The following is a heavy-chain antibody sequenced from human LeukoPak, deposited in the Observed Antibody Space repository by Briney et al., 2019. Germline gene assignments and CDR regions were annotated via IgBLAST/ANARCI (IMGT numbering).Heavy chain of an antibody. Sequence: GASVKVSCKASGYTFTSYGISRVRQAPGQGLEWMGIINPSGGSTSYAQKFQGRVTMTRDTSTSTVYMELSSLRSEDTAVYYCARVWSSTSLSDYGMDVWGQGTTVTVSS. V-gene: IGHV1-46*01. CDR3: ARVWSSTSLSDYGMDV. J-gene: IGHJ6*02. CDR2: INPSGGST. D-gene: IGHD2-2*01. CDR1: GYTFTSYG.